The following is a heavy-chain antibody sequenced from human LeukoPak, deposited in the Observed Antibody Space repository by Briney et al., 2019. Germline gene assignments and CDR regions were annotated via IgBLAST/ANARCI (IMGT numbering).Heavy chain of an antibody. CDR3: ARDEYFGYFDY. D-gene: IGHD3-9*01. Sequence: ASVTVSCTASGYTFTSYGISWVRQAPGQGLEWMGWISAYNGNTNYAQKLQGRVTMTTDTSTSTAYMELRSLRSDDTAVYYCARDEYFGYFDYWGQGTLVTVSS. CDR2: ISAYNGNT. V-gene: IGHV1-18*01. CDR1: GYTFTSYG. J-gene: IGHJ4*02.